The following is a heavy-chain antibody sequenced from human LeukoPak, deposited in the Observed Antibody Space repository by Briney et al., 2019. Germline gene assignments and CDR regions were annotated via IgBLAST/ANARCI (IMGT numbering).Heavy chain of an antibody. V-gene: IGHV4-31*03. J-gene: IGHJ5*02. CDR2: IYYSGST. Sequence: SETLSLTCTVSGGSISSGGYYWSWIRQHPGKGPEWIGYIYYSGSTYYNPSLKSRVTISVDTSKNQFSLKLSSVTAADTAVYYCAREAPVEMATISWGQGTLVTVPS. D-gene: IGHD5-24*01. CDR3: AREAPVEMATIS. CDR1: GGSISSGGYY.